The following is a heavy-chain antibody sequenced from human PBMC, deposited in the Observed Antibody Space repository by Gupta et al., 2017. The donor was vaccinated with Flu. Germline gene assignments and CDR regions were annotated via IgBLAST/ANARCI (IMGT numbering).Heavy chain of an antibody. CDR3: GVVATTQNAIDH. CDR1: GFTFSDYY. V-gene: IGHV3-72*01. J-gene: IGHJ4*02. CDR2: TKDKANGYTI. D-gene: IGHD1-26*01. Sequence: SGFTFSDYYMDWVRQAPGKGLEWVGRTKDKANGYTIEYAASVEGRFTSSRDNVQNSVYLHMNSLRIEDTAVDFCGVVATTQNAIDHWGPGTLVTVSS.